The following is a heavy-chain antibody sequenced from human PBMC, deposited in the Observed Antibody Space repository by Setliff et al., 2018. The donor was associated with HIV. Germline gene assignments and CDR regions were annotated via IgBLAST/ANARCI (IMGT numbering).Heavy chain of an antibody. J-gene: IGHJ4*02. D-gene: IGHD2-15*01. CDR1: GFAFNTYS. CDR3: TGHNSYCIAD. CDR2: ISSDSNYI. Sequence: PGGSLSLSCAASGFAFNTYSMNWIRQAPGKGLEWVSSISSDSNYIYYADSVRGRFTISRDNAKNSLYLQMNSLRAEDTALYYCTGHNSYCIADWGQGTLVTVSS. V-gene: IGHV3-21*01.